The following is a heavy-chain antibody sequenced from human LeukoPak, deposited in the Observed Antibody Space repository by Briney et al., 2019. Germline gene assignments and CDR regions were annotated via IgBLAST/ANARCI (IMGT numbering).Heavy chain of an antibody. Sequence: GGSLRLSCAASGFTFSTYSMNWVRQAPGKGLEWVADITPEGRQTNYVHSVKGRFTISRDNAKNSMYLQMNSLRAEDTAVYYCARDADWARDYWGQGTLVTVSS. CDR2: ITPEGRQT. V-gene: IGHV3-7*01. J-gene: IGHJ4*02. CDR3: ARDADWARDY. CDR1: GFTFSTYS. D-gene: IGHD2-21*01.